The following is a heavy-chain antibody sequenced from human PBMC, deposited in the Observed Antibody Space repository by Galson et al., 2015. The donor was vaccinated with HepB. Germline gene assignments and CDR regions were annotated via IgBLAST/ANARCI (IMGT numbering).Heavy chain of an antibody. Sequence: SVKVSCKVSGYTLTELSMHWVRQAPGKGLEWMGGIDPEDGEIIYAQNFQGRVTMTEDTSIDTAYMELSSLRSEDSTVYYCATDHRMVRGVTFLIWGQGTLVTVSS. CDR2: IDPEDGEI. D-gene: IGHD3-10*01. J-gene: IGHJ4*02. CDR1: GYTLTELS. CDR3: ATDHRMVRGVTFLI. V-gene: IGHV1-24*01.